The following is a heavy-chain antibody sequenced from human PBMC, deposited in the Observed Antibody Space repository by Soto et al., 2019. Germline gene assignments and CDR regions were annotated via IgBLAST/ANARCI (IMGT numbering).Heavy chain of an antibody. V-gene: IGHV3-30*18. D-gene: IGHD2-2*01. CDR3: AKSRDAYNFYFYYGMDV. CDR2: ILYDGSNK. CDR1: GFTFSNYG. J-gene: IGHJ6*02. Sequence: QVQLVESGGGVVQAGRSLRLSCAASGFTFSNYGMHWVRQTPGKWLEWVALILYDGSNKYYADSVKGRFTISRDNSKNTLYLQVSSLRAEDTAVYYCAKSRDAYNFYFYYGMDVWGQGTTVTVSS.